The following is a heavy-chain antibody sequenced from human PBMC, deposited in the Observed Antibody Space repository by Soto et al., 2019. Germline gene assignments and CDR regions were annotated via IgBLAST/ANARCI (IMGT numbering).Heavy chain of an antibody. J-gene: IGHJ6*02. V-gene: IGHV6-1*01. CDR2: TYYRSKWYN. Sequence: PSQTLSLTCAISGDSVSSNSAAWNWIRQSPSRGLEWLGRTYYRSKWYNDYAVSVKSRITINPDTSMNQFSLQLNSVTPEDTAVYYCARDCTNGVCYPSYHYGMDVWGQGTTVTVSS. CDR3: ARDCTNGVCYPSYHYGMDV. CDR1: GDSVSSNSAA. D-gene: IGHD2-8*01.